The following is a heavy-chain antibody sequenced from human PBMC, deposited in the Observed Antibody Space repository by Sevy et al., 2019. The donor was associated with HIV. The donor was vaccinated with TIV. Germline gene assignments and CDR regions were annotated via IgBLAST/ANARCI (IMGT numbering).Heavy chain of an antibody. J-gene: IGHJ6*02. Sequence: GESLKISCAASGFTFSSYAMSWVRQAPGKGLEWVSAISGSGGSTYYADSVKGRFTISRDNSKNTLYLQMNSLRAEDTAVYYCAKGMAYYDFWSGYYAYYYYGMDVWGQGTTVTVSS. CDR2: ISGSGGST. CDR3: AKGMAYYDFWSGYYAYYYYGMDV. V-gene: IGHV3-23*01. CDR1: GFTFSSYA. D-gene: IGHD3-3*01.